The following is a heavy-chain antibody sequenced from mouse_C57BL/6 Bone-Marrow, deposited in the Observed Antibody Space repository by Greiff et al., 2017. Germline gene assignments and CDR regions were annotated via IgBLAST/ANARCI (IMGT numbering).Heavy chain of an antibody. CDR3: ANKSYYYGSSYFDY. Sequence: EVMLVESGGGLVQPGESLKLSCESNEYEFPSHDMSWVRKTPEKRLELVAAINSDGGSTYYPDTMERRFIISRDNTKKTLYLQMSSLRCEDTALYYCANKSYYYGSSYFDYWGQGTTLTVSS. V-gene: IGHV5-2*03. J-gene: IGHJ2*01. D-gene: IGHD1-1*01. CDR1: EYEFPSHD. CDR2: INSDGGST.